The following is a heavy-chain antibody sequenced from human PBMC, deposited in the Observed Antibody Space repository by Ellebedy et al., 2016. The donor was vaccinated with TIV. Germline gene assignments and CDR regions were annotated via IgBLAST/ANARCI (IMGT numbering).Heavy chain of an antibody. J-gene: IGHJ5*02. D-gene: IGHD2-2*01. CDR1: GGSFNGYY. CDR3: ARGILVGVTGRWFDP. Sequence: MPSETLSLTCAVYGGSFNGYYWSWIRQPPGKGLEWIGEINPSGSTNYNPSLKSRVTISGDTSKKQLSLNLSSVTAADTAVYYCARGILVGVTGRWFDPWGQGTLVTVSS. V-gene: IGHV4-34*01. CDR2: INPSGST.